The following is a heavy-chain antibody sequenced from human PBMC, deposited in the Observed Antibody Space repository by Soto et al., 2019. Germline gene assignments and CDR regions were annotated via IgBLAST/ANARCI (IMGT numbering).Heavy chain of an antibody. D-gene: IGHD3-9*01. J-gene: IGHJ4*02. V-gene: IGHV1-2*04. CDR1: GYTFTGYY. CDR3: AREHYDILTGYPTSFDY. CDR2: INPNSGGT. Sequence: GASVKVSCKASGYTFTGYYMHWVRQAPGQGLEWMGWINPNSGGTNYAQKFQGWVTMTRDTSISTAYMELSRLRSDDTAVYYCAREHYDILTGYPTSFDYWGQGTLVTVSS.